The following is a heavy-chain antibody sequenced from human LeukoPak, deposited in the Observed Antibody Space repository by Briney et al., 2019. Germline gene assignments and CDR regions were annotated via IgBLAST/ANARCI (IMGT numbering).Heavy chain of an antibody. D-gene: IGHD1-26*01. CDR3: TARRGGSRLDY. Sequence: PGGSLRLSCAASGFTFSNYAMSWVRQAPGKGLEWVGFIRSKAYGGTTEYAASVKGRFTISREDSNSVAYVQMNSLKAEDTAVYYCTARRGGSRLDYWGQGTLVTVSS. CDR2: IRSKAYGGTT. V-gene: IGHV3-49*04. CDR1: GFTFSNYA. J-gene: IGHJ4*02.